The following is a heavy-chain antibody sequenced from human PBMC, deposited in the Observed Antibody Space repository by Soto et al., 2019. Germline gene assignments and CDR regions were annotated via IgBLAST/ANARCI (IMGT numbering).Heavy chain of an antibody. D-gene: IGHD3-3*01. CDR3: AGGAYDFWSGYSYYYYGMDV. CDR2: IYYSGST. CDR1: GGSISSYY. J-gene: IGHJ6*02. Sequence: SETLSLTCTVSGGSISSYYWSWIRQPPGKGLEWIGYIYYSGSTNYNPSLKSRVTISVDTSKNQFSLKLSSVTAADTAVYYCAGGAYDFWSGYSYYYYGMDVWGQGTTVTVSS. V-gene: IGHV4-59*01.